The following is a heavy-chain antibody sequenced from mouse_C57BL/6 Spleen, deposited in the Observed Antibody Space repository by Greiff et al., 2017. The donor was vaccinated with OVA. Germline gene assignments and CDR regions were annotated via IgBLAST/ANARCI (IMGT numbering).Heavy chain of an antibody. D-gene: IGHD4-1*01. CDR2: INPNYGTT. Sequence: EVKLVESGPELVKPGASVKISCKASGYSFTDYNMNWVKQSNGKSLEWIGVINPNYGTTSYNQKFKGKATLTVDQSSSTAYMQLNSLTSEDSAVYYCAGGTGTGAMDYWGQGTSVTVAS. CDR1: GYSFTDYN. V-gene: IGHV1-39*01. CDR3: AGGTGTGAMDY. J-gene: IGHJ4*01.